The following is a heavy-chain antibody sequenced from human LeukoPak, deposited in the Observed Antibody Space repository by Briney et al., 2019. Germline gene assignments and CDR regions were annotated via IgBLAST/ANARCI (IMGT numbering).Heavy chain of an antibody. D-gene: IGHD5-24*01. J-gene: IGHJ4*02. V-gene: IGHV3-7*01. CDR3: ARERDGRFFDY. CDR1: GLTLKSLW. Sequence: GGPLRLFCTVSGLTLKSLWMRCVRGAPGKGRVGGPNINQDGSEKYFLDSVRGRFTISRDNSKNSLHLEMNTLGAEDTALYYCARERDGRFFDYWGQGTLVTVSS. CDR2: INQDGSEK.